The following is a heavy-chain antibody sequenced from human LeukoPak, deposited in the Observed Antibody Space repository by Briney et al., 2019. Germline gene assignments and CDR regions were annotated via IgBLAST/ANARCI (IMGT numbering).Heavy chain of an antibody. CDR1: GLTFSSYS. Sequence: GGSLRLSCAASGLTFSSYSMNWVRQAPGKGLEWVSSISSSSSYIYYADSVKGRFTISRDNAKNSLYLQMNSLRAEDTAVYYCARVMEDGNPNLSWYSSSWYLSYYYMDVWGKGTTVTVSS. V-gene: IGHV3-21*01. J-gene: IGHJ6*03. D-gene: IGHD6-13*01. CDR3: ARVMEDGNPNLSWYSSSWYLSYYYMDV. CDR2: ISSSSSYI.